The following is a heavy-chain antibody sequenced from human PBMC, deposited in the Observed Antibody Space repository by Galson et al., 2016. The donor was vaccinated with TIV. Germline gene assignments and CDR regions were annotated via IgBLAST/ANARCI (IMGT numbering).Heavy chain of an antibody. CDR1: GGSISSSNW. Sequence: SLTCAVSGGSISSSNWWSWVRPPPGKGLEWIGEIYHSGSTNYNPSLKGRVTISVDKSKNQFTLKLSSVTAADTAVYYCARDSHYGPYYYGMDVWGQGTTVTVSS. J-gene: IGHJ6*02. CDR3: ARDSHYGPYYYGMDV. V-gene: IGHV4-4*02. CDR2: IYHSGST. D-gene: IGHD4-17*01.